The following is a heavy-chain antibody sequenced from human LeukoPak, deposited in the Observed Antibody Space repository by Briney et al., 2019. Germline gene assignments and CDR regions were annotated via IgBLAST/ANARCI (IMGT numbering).Heavy chain of an antibody. CDR2: IIPILGIA. CDR3: ARDRTTYDSSPSPDY. D-gene: IGHD3-22*01. CDR1: GGTFSSYA. Sequence: SVKVSCKASGGTFSSYAISWVRQAPGRGLEWMGRIIPILGIANYAQKFQGRVTVTADKSTSTAYMELSSLRSEDTAVYYCARDRTTYDSSPSPDYWGQGTLVTVSS. J-gene: IGHJ4*02. V-gene: IGHV1-69*04.